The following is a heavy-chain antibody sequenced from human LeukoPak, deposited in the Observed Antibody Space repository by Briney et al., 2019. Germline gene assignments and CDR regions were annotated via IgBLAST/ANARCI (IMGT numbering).Heavy chain of an antibody. CDR1: GGSFSGYY. J-gene: IGHJ5*02. CDR3: ARAPGYSSSSGGLDP. Sequence: SETLSLTCAVYGGSFSGYYWSWIRQPPGRGLEWIGEINHSGSTNYNPSLKSRVTISVDTSKNQFSLKLSSVTAADTAVYYCARAPGYSSSSGGLDPWGQGTLVTVSS. D-gene: IGHD6-6*01. V-gene: IGHV4-34*01. CDR2: INHSGST.